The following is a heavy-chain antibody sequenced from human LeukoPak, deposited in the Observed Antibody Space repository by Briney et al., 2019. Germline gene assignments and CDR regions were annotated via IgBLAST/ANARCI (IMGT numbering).Heavy chain of an antibody. V-gene: IGHV4-38-2*01. CDR1: GYSISSGYY. Sequence: PSETLSLTCAVSGYSISSGYYWGWIRQPPGKGLEWIGSIYHSGSTYYNPSLKSRVTISVDTSKNQFSLKLSSVTAADTAVYYCASLEGYWGLGTLVTVSS. CDR3: ASLEGY. CDR2: IYHSGST. J-gene: IGHJ4*02.